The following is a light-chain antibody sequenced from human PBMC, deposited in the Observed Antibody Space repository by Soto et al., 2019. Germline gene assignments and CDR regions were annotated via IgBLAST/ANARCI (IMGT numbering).Light chain of an antibody. CDR1: SSNIGSNT. CDR3: ASWDDSVNGLV. V-gene: IGLV1-44*01. Sequence: QSVLTQPPSTSGTPGQRVTISCSGSSSNIGSNTVNWYQHLPGTAPKLLIYSNNQGPSGVPDRFSGSKSGTSASLAISGLQSEDEADYYCASWDDSVNGLVIGGGTKLTVL. J-gene: IGLJ3*02. CDR2: SNN.